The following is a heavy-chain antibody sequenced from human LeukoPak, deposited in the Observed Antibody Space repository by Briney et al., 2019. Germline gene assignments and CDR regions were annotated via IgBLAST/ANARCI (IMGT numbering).Heavy chain of an antibody. CDR1: GGSITGYH. V-gene: IGHV4-59*12. CDR3: ARRNDFYV. Sequence: SETLSLTCPVSGGSITGYHWSWIRPPPGKGLEWIGYIYSTETTEYKPSLKSRVNISADRSKNQFSMKLTSVTAADTAIYYCARRNDFYVWGQGTMVTVSS. CDR2: IYSTETT. J-gene: IGHJ3*01.